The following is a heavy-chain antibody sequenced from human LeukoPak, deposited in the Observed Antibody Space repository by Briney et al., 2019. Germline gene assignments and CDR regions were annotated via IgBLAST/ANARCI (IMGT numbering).Heavy chain of an antibody. CDR2: IYYSGST. D-gene: IGHD3-22*01. CDR1: GGSISSGGYY. CDR3: ARSPSITMIVVVIKNWFDP. V-gene: IGHV4-31*03. Sequence: SETLSLTCTVSGGSISSGGYYWSWIRQHPGKGLEWIGYIYYSGSTYYNPSLKGRVTISVDTSKNQFSLKLSSVTAADTAVYYCARSPSITMIVVVIKNWFDPWGQGTLVTVSS. J-gene: IGHJ5*02.